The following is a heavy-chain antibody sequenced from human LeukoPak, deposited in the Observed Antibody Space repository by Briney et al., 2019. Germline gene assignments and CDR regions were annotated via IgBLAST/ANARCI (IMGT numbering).Heavy chain of an antibody. CDR3: ARSYSSSWPPNWFDP. CDR2: ISGSGGST. CDR1: GFTFSSYA. D-gene: IGHD6-13*01. V-gene: IGHV3-23*01. J-gene: IGHJ5*02. Sequence: PGGSLRLSCAASGFTFSSYAMSWVRQAPGKGLEWVSAISGSGGSTYYADSVKGRFIISRDNSKNTLYLQMNSLRAEDTAVYYCARSYSSSWPPNWFDPWGQGTLVTVSS.